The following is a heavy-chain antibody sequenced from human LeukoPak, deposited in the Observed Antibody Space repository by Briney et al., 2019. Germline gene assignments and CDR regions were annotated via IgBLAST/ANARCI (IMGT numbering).Heavy chain of an antibody. CDR3: AKDRVGATLYFDY. CDR1: GFTLSSYA. D-gene: IGHD1-26*01. J-gene: IGHJ4*02. CDR2: ISVSGNT. V-gene: IGHV3-23*01. Sequence: QSWGSLRLSCAASGFTLSSYAMSWVRQGPGKGLEWVSAISVSGNTYHADSVKGRFTISRDSSKNTLYLQMNSLRAGDTAVYYCAKDRVGATLYFDYWGQGTLVTVSS.